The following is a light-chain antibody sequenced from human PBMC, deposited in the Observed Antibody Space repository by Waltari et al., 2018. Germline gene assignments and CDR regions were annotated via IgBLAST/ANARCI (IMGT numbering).Light chain of an antibody. V-gene: IGLV3-25*03. Sequence: SSELTQPPSVSVSPGQTATLACSADALAKHFVYWYQQKPGQAPVLVMFRDTERPSGIPERFSGSGSGTTVTLTISGVQAEDEADYYCQSADNTGDYVLFGGGTKLTVL. CDR2: RDT. CDR1: ALAKHF. CDR3: QSADNTGDYVL. J-gene: IGLJ3*02.